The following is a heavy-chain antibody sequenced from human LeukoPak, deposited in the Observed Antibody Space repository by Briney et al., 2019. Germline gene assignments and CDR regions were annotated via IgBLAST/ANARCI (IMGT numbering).Heavy chain of an antibody. V-gene: IGHV1-46*01. J-gene: IGHJ4*02. CDR2: VNPSGGSK. CDR1: GYTFIIYY. D-gene: IGHD4/OR15-4a*01. CDR3: VRGKTMGDY. Sequence: ASLKDSCKASGYTFIIYYIHWVRQAPGQGLEGMVTVNPSGGSKNYAQKFQGRITMTRDTSTSIVYMELSSLKSEDTAVYYCVRGKTMGDYWGQGTRVTVSS.